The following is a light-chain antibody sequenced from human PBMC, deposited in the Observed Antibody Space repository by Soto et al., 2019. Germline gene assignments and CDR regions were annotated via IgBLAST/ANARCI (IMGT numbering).Light chain of an antibody. CDR1: QTIATY. CDR2: GAS. Sequence: IQMTQSPSSLSASVGDRVTLTCRASQTIATYLNWYQQKPGQVPEVLIYGASRLHVGVPSRFTGSGYGTDFTLTINHLQPEDFAIYYCQQFYYHPHSFGQRNKLDVK. V-gene: IGKV1-39*01. J-gene: IGKJ2*01. CDR3: QQFYYHPHS.